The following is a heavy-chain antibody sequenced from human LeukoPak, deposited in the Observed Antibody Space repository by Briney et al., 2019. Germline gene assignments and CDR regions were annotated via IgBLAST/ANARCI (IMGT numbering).Heavy chain of an antibody. Sequence: SETLSLTCTLSGSPISNFYWSWIRQSPGKGLEWIGSIYYSGRTKYSPSLESRVTIFVDTSKSQFSLEVTSATAADTAIYYCARSREPSTYCGGDCHNTVFDYWGQGTLVTVSS. CDR1: GSPISNFY. CDR2: IYYSGRT. D-gene: IGHD2-21*02. J-gene: IGHJ4*02. CDR3: ARSREPSTYCGGDCHNTVFDY. V-gene: IGHV4-59*08.